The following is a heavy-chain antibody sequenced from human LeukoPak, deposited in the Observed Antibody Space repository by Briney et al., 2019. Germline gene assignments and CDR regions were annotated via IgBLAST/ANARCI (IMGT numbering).Heavy chain of an antibody. Sequence: PGGSLRLSCAASGFTFSSYAMSWVRQAPGKGLEWISAITGSGSITNYADSVKGRFTISRDNSKNTLYLQMNSLRAEDTAVYYCAKTDDYGGTPDYWGQGTLVTVSS. D-gene: IGHD4-23*01. CDR2: ITGSGSIT. V-gene: IGHV3-23*01. CDR3: AKTDDYGGTPDY. CDR1: GFTFSSYA. J-gene: IGHJ4*02.